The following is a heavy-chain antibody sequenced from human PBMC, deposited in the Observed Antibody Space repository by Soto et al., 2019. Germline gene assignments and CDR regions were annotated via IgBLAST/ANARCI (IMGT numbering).Heavy chain of an antibody. V-gene: IGHV3-49*04. CDR1: VFTFGGYA. Sequence: GGALRLSCTASVFTFGGYAMSWVRQAPGKGLEWVGFIRSKAYGGTTEYAASVKGRFTISRDDSKSIAYLQMNSLKTEDTAVYYCTRVVSSREGYYYYGMDVWGQGTTVTVSS. D-gene: IGHD6-13*01. CDR3: TRVVSSREGYYYYGMDV. CDR2: IRSKAYGGTT. J-gene: IGHJ6*02.